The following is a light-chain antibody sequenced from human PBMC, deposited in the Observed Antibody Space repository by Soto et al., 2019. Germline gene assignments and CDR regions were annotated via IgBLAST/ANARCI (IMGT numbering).Light chain of an antibody. CDR1: QSVSSN. CDR3: QQYNNWPPLI. J-gene: IGKJ4*01. Sequence: EIVMTQSQATLSVSPGERATLSCRASQSVSSNVAWYQQKPGQAPRLLIYGASIRATGIPARFSGSGSGTEFTLTISSLQSEDFAVYYCQQYNNWPPLIFGGGTKVEIK. V-gene: IGKV3-15*01. CDR2: GAS.